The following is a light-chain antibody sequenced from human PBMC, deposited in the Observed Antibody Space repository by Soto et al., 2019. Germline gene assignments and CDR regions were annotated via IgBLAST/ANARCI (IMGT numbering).Light chain of an antibody. J-gene: IGLJ2*01. V-gene: IGLV2-8*01. CDR1: SSDVGGYNY. CDR2: EVS. Sequence: QSALTQPPSASGSPGQSVTISCTGTSSDVGGYNYVSWYQQHPGKAAKLMIYEVSKRPSGVPDRFSGSKSGNTASLTVSGLQAEDEADYYCSSYEGSNNLVFGGGTKVTVL. CDR3: SSYEGSNNLV.